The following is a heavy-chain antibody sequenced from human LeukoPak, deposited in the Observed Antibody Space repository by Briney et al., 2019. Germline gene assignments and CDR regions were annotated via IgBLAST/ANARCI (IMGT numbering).Heavy chain of an antibody. Sequence: PSETLSLTCTVPGGSISSHYWSSIRQPPGKGLEWNQYIYYSGSTNYNPSLKSRVTISVDTSKNQFSLKLSSVTAADTAVYYCARGASMYDFWSGYYTGPLDYWGQGTLVTVSS. CDR1: GGSISSHY. V-gene: IGHV4-59*11. J-gene: IGHJ4*02. D-gene: IGHD3-3*01. CDR3: ARGASMYDFWSGYYTGPLDY. CDR2: IYYSGST.